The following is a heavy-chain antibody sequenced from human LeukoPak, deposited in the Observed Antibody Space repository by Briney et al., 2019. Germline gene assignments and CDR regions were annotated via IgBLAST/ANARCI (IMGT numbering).Heavy chain of an antibody. V-gene: IGHV5-51*01. J-gene: IGHJ4*02. CDR2: IYPGDSDT. D-gene: IGHD5-12*01. CDR3: ARLHGGSGYESPFDY. Sequence: GESLKISCKGSGYSFTSYWIGWVRQMPGKGLEWMGIIYPGDSDTRYSPSFQGQVTISADKSISTAYLQWSSLKASDTAMCYCARLHGGSGYESPFDYWGQGTLVTVSS. CDR1: GYSFTSYW.